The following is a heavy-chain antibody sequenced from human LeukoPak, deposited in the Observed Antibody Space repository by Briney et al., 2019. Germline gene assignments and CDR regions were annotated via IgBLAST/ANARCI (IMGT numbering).Heavy chain of an antibody. Sequence: ASVKVSCKVSGYTLTELSMHWVRQAPGKGLEWMGGFDPEDGETIYAQKFQGRVTMTEDTSTDTAYMELSSLRSEDTAVYYCATAPRQRLVLSVGQTFDYWGQGTLVTVSS. CDR1: GYTLTELS. CDR2: FDPEDGET. J-gene: IGHJ4*02. V-gene: IGHV1-24*01. CDR3: ATAPRQRLVLSVGQTFDY. D-gene: IGHD6-13*01.